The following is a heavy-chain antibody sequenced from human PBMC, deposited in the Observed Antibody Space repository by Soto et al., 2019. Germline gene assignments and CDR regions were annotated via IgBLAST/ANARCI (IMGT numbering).Heavy chain of an antibody. D-gene: IGHD2-2*01. V-gene: IGHV3-30*04. Sequence: QVQLVESGGGVVQPGRSLRLSCAASGFTFSDYAMHWVRQAPGKGLEWVAVVAYDGRSKYYADSVKGRFTISRDNSRTTVYLQMTSLGDEDTAMYYCARDDILVIPGGCYNYGMDVWGHGTTVTVSS. CDR3: ARDDILVIPGGCYNYGMDV. J-gene: IGHJ6*02. CDR1: GFTFSDYA. CDR2: VAYDGRSK.